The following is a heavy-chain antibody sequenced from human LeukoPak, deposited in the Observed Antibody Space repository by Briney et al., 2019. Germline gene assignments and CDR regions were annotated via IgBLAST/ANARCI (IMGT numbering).Heavy chain of an antibody. CDR1: GFTFSSYA. V-gene: IGHV3-30-3*01. CDR2: ISYDGSNK. CDR3: ARDNVYSYGFYFDY. Sequence: QPGRSLRLSCAASGFTFSSYAMHWVRQAPGKGLEWVAVISYDGSNKYYADSVKGRFTISRGNSKNTLYLQMNSLRAEDTAVYYCARDNVYSYGFYFDYWGQGTLVTVSS. J-gene: IGHJ4*02. D-gene: IGHD5-18*01.